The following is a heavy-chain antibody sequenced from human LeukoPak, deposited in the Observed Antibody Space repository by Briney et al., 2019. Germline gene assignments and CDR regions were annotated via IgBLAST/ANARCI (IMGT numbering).Heavy chain of an antibody. D-gene: IGHD5-12*01. J-gene: IGHJ3*02. V-gene: IGHV4-59*08. CDR2: IYYSGST. CDR1: GGSTSSYY. CDR3: ARHVGMFGYSGYDARNDAFDI. Sequence: TSETLSLTCTVSGGSTSSYYWSWIRQPPGKGLEWIGYIYYSGSTNYNPSLKSRVTISVDTSKNQFSLKLSSVTAADTAVYYCARHVGMFGYSGYDARNDAFDIWGQGTMVTVSS.